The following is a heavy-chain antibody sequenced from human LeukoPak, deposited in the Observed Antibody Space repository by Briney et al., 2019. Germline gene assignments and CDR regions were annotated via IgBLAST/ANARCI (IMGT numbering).Heavy chain of an antibody. CDR3: ARHSSDYYSAFDY. CDR2: TFYSGST. V-gene: IGHV4-39*01. Sequence: SETLSLTCTVSGGSISSYSYYWGWIRQPPGKGLEWIGSTFYSGSTSYYPSLKSRVTISVDTSKNQFSLKLSSVTAADTAVYYCARHSSDYYSAFDYWGLGNLVTVSS. D-gene: IGHD3-22*01. J-gene: IGHJ4*02. CDR1: GGSISSYSYY.